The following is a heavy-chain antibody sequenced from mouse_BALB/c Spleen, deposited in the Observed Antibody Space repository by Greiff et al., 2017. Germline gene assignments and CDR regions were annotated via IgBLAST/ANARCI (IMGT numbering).Heavy chain of an antibody. V-gene: IGHV3-2*02. CDR3: AKVRRYYFDY. Sequence: EVKLEESGPGLVKPSQSLSLTCTVTGYSITSDYAWNWIRQFPGNKLEWMGYISYSGSTSYNPSLKSRISITRDTSKNQVFLQLNSVTTEDTATYYCAKVRRYYFDYGGQGTTLTVSS. CDR2: ISYSGST. J-gene: IGHJ2*01. CDR1: GYSITSDYA. D-gene: IGHD2-14*01.